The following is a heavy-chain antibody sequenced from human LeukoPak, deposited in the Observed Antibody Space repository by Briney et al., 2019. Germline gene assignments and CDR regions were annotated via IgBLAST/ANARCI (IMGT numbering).Heavy chain of an antibody. CDR2: ISGSGGST. CDR1: GFTFSSYA. V-gene: IGHV3-23*01. J-gene: IGHJ4*02. D-gene: IGHD5-18*01. Sequence: GGSLRLSCAASGFTFSSYAMSWVRQAPGKGLEWVSAISGSGGSTYYADSVKGRFTISRDNSKNTLYLHMNSLRAEDTAVYYCAKDQERGKGYSYGSYWGQGTLVTVSS. CDR3: AKDQERGKGYSYGSY.